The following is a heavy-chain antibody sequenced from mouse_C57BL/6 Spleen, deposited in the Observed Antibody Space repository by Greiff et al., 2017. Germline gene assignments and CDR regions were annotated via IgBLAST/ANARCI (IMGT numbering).Heavy chain of an antibody. CDR2: IYPGSGST. V-gene: IGHV1-55*01. Sequence: QVQLQQPGAELVKPGASVKMSCKASGYTFTSYWITWVKQRPGQGLEWIGDIYPGSGSTNYNEKFKSKATLTVDTSSSTAYMQLNSLTSEDSAVYYCARGRVARNDYFDYWGQGTTLTVSS. D-gene: IGHD1-1*01. CDR1: GYTFTSYW. J-gene: IGHJ2*01. CDR3: ARGRVARNDYFDY.